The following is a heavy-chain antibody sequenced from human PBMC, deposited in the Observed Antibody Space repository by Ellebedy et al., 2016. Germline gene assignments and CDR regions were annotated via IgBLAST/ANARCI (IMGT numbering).Heavy chain of an antibody. J-gene: IGHJ4*02. Sequence: GGSLRLXXAASGITISDYYMDWVRQAPGKGLEWVGRTRNKAKSYTTDYAASVKGRFTISRDDSKNSLYLQMNSLKTEDTAVYYCARVVTSATGNVDYWGQGTLVTVSS. CDR2: TRNKAKSYTT. D-gene: IGHD6-13*01. CDR1: GITISDYY. CDR3: ARVVTSATGNVDY. V-gene: IGHV3-72*01.